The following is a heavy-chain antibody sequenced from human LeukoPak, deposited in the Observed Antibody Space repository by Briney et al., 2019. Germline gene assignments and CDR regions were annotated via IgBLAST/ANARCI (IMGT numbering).Heavy chain of an antibody. D-gene: IGHD6-13*01. Sequence: SETLSLTCTLPRGSPSSSSYYWGWIRQPPGKGLEWIVSIYYSGSTYDNPSFKSRVTISVDTSKHQFSLKLSSVTAADTAVYYCAGHSAVAAAGIWFDPWGQRTLVTVAS. J-gene: IGHJ5*02. CDR3: AGHSAVAAAGIWFDP. CDR1: RGSPSSSSYY. V-gene: IGHV4-39*01. CDR2: IYYSGST.